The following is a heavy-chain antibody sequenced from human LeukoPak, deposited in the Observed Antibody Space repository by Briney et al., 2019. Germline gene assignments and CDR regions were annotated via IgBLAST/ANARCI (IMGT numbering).Heavy chain of an antibody. J-gene: IGHJ4*02. V-gene: IGHV4-39*01. CDR3: ARVQAYYYGSGSFDY. D-gene: IGHD3-10*01. CDR2: IYYSGSA. CDR1: GGSISSSSYY. Sequence: SETLSLTCTVSGGSISSSSYYWGWIRQPPGKGLEWIGSIYYSGSAYYNPSLKSRVTISVDTSQNQFSLKLRSVTAADTAVYYCARVQAYYYGSGSFDYWGQGTLVTVSS.